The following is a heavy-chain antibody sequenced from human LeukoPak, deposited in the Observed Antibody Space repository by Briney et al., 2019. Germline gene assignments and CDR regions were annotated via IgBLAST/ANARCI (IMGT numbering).Heavy chain of an antibody. CDR1: GFTFSSYS. D-gene: IGHD3-22*01. CDR2: ISSSSSTI. V-gene: IGHV3-48*01. CDR3: ARGRFGYDSSGYFGPAFDY. J-gene: IGHJ4*02. Sequence: GGALRLSCAASGFTFSSYSMDWVRQAPGKGLEWVSYISSSSSTIYYADPVKGRFTISRDNAKNSLYLQMNSLRAEDTAVYYCARGRFGYDSSGYFGPAFDYWGQGTLVTVSS.